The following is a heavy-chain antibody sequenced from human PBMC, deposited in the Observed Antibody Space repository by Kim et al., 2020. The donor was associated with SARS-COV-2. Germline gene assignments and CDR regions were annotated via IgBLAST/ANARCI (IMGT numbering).Heavy chain of an antibody. CDR3: ARLPSNLIATH. D-gene: IGHD2-15*01. J-gene: IGHJ4*02. V-gene: IGHV4-31*02. Sequence: TSTSPSRKSRVTISVNTSKNQFSLKLSSVTAADTAVYYCARLPSNLIATHWGQGTLVTVSS. CDR2: T.